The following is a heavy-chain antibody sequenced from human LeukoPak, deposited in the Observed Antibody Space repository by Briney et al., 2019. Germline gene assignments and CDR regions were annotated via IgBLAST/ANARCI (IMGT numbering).Heavy chain of an antibody. CDR1: GGSISSYY. V-gene: IGHV4-59*01. Sequence: PSETLSLTCTVSGGSISSYYWSWIRQPPGKGLEWIGYIYYSGSTNYNPSLKSRVTISVDTSKNQFSLKLSSVTAADTAVYYCARGGSGYDDQTIYYYYYYMDVWGKGTTVTISS. D-gene: IGHD5-12*01. CDR2: IYYSGST. CDR3: ARGGSGYDDQTIYYYYYYMDV. J-gene: IGHJ6*03.